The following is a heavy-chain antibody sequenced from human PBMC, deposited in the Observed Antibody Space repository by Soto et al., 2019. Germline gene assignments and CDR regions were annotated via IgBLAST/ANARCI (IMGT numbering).Heavy chain of an antibody. D-gene: IGHD3-22*01. Sequence: SGSLSQTCIVSDSANLGGGYNWSRIRQHPGKGLEWIGYIYYSGSTYYNPSLKSRVTISVDTSKNQFSLKLSSVTAADTAVYYCARENDSSGYCFDYWGQGTLVTVSS. CDR1: DSANLGGGYN. CDR2: IYYSGST. CDR3: ARENDSSGYCFDY. V-gene: IGHV4-31*03. J-gene: IGHJ4*02.